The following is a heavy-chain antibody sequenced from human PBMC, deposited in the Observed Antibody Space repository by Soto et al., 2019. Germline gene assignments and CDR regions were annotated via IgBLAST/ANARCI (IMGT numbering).Heavy chain of an antibody. J-gene: IGHJ6*01. V-gene: IGHV3-23*01. CDR3: AKELSPVGLTYYGMDV. CDR2: ISGSGGST. Sequence: PGGSLRLSCAASGFTFSSYAMSWVRQAPGKGLEWVSAISGSGGSTYYADSVKGRFTISRDNSKNTLYLQMNSLRAEDTAVYYCAKELSPVGLTYYGMDVWGQGTTVTVAS. CDR1: GFTFSSYA.